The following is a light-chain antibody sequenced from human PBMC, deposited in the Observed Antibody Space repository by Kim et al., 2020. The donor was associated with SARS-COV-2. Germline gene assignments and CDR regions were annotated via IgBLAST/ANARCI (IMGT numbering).Light chain of an antibody. CDR3: QHRQT. J-gene: IGKJ1*01. Sequence: DIQMTQSPSTLPASVGDRVTITCRATQYVTRGLAWYQQKPGRAPKLLIYDASTLDRGDPSRFRGSGSGTEFTLTINSLQPDDFASYYCQHRQTFGQGTKVDIK. CDR2: DAS. V-gene: IGKV1-5*01. CDR1: QYVTRG.